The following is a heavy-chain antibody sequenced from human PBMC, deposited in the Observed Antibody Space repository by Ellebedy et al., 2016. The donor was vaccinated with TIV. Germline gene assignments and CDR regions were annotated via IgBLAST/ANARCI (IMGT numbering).Heavy chain of an antibody. CDR1: RFSFSNYA. Sequence: PGGSLRLSCEASRFSFSNYAMTWVRQAPGKGLEWVSAIGASSENRYYADSVKGRFTIFRDNSKNTLYLQMNSLRVEDTAVYYCTGKVSYQNWFDPWGQGTLVTVSS. D-gene: IGHD1-26*01. J-gene: IGHJ5*02. V-gene: IGHV3-23*01. CDR3: TGKVSYQNWFDP. CDR2: IGASSENR.